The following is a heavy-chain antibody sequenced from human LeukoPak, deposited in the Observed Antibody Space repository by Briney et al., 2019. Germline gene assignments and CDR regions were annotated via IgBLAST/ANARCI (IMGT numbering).Heavy chain of an antibody. V-gene: IGHV3-48*03. CDR1: GFTFSSYE. CDR2: ISSSGSTI. D-gene: IGHD3-22*01. CDR3: ARATWDSSGYYYDY. J-gene: IGHJ4*02. Sequence: GGSLRLSCAASGFTFSSYEMNWVRQAPGNGLEWVSYISSSGSTIYYADSVKDRFTISRHNAKNSLYLQMNSLRAEDTAVYYCARATWDSSGYYYDYWGQGTLVTVSS.